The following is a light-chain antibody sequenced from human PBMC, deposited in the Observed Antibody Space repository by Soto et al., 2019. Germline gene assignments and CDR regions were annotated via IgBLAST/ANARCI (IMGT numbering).Light chain of an antibody. CDR3: QHYNSYSEA. J-gene: IGKJ1*01. Sequence: DIQMTQSPSSLSASVGDRVTITCRASQSIGSYLSWYQQRPGKAPMLLIYAASSLQSGVPSRFSGSGSGTEFTLTISSLQPDDFATYYCQHYNSYSEAFGQGTKVDIK. CDR1: QSIGSY. V-gene: IGKV1-17*01. CDR2: AAS.